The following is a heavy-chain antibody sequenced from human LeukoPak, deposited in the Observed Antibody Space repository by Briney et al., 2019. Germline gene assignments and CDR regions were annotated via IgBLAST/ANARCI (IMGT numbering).Heavy chain of an antibody. Sequence: PGGSLRLSCAASGFTFSTYWMNWVRQAPGKGLEWVADIKPDGSHVSYVDSVKGRFSISRDNAQNSLYLQVSSLRAEDMAIYYCAREGRLLGAFDVWGQGTMVTVSS. CDR2: IKPDGSHV. CDR1: GFTFSTYW. CDR3: AREGRLLGAFDV. J-gene: IGHJ3*01. V-gene: IGHV3-7*01.